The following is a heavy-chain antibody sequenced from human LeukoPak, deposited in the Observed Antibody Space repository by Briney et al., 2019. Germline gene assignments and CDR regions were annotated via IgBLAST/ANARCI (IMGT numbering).Heavy chain of an antibody. V-gene: IGHV3-73*01. CDR1: GFTFSGSA. Sequence: PGGSLRLSCAASGFTFSGSAMHWVRQASGKGLEWVGRIGRKGNSYATAYAASVKGRFTISRDDSKNTAYLQMNSLKTEDTAVYYCTRHGDDFWTPKGDYWGQGTLVTVSS. D-gene: IGHD3-3*01. CDR3: TRHGDDFWTPKGDY. J-gene: IGHJ4*02. CDR2: IGRKGNSYAT.